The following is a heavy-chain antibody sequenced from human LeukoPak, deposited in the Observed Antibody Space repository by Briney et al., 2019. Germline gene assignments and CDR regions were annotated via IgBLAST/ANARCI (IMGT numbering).Heavy chain of an antibody. CDR2: ISPYSGRT. Sequence: GASVKVSCKASGYTFSSSEISWVRQAPGQGLEWIGWISPYSGRTTYGHKFQGRVTITADKSTSTAYMELSSLRSEDTAMYYCAREDPFYYMDVWGKGTTVTVSS. J-gene: IGHJ6*03. V-gene: IGHV1-18*01. CDR1: GYTFSSSE. CDR3: AREDPFYYMDV.